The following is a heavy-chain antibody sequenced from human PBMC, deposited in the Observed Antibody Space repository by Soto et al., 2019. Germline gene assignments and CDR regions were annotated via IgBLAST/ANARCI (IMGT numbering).Heavy chain of an antibody. CDR3: ARASASSKLRGVVIN. Sequence: QVQLRESGPGLVKPSGTLSLTCALSGASIITDNWWSWVRQPPGKEMEWIGEIYHSGNTNFNPSVKRRVTISVDTSKNQFSLTVSSVTAADTAIYYCARASASSKLRGVVINWGQGTLVTVSS. D-gene: IGHD3-10*01. CDR1: GASIITDNW. V-gene: IGHV4-4*02. J-gene: IGHJ4*02. CDR2: IYHSGNT.